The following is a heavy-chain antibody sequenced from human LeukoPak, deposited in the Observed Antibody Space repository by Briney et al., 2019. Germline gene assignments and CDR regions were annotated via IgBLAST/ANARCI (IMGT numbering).Heavy chain of an antibody. CDR3: ARVAAGGYITDYYYYYMDV. J-gene: IGHJ6*03. Sequence: PSETLSLTCSVSGASIDRSSFYWAWIRQPPGKGLEWIGSMHYSGNFYSESAYYNPSLRSRATISVDTSKNQFSLKLSSVTAADTAVYYCARVAAGGYITDYYYYYMDVWGKGTTVTVSS. V-gene: IGHV4-39*07. CDR1: GASIDRSSFY. D-gene: IGHD1-20*01. CDR2: MHYSGNFYSESA.